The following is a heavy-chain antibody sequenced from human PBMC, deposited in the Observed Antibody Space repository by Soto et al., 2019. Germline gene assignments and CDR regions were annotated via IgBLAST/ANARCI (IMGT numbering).Heavy chain of an antibody. Sequence: PEETLSLTCTVCGGSISSSSYYWGWIRQPPGKGLEWIGSIYYSGSTYYNPSLKSRVTISVDTSKNQFSLKLSSVTAADTAVYYCSGHAGPFDYWGQGTLVTVSS. CDR1: GGSISSSSYY. CDR2: IYYSGST. V-gene: IGHV4-39*01. CDR3: SGHAGPFDY. J-gene: IGHJ4*02.